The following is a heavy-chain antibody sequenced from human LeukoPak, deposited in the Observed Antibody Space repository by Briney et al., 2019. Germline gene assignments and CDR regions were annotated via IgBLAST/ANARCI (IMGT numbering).Heavy chain of an antibody. J-gene: IGHJ4*02. CDR3: ARDRDDCSGGSCYSGNFDY. CDR1: GYTFTSNY. V-gene: IGHV1-69*13. CDR2: IIPIFGTA. Sequence: SVKVSCKVSGYTFTSNYMHWVRQAPGQGLEWMGGIIPIFGTANYAQKFQGRVTITADESTSTAYMELSSLRSEDTAVYYCARDRDDCSGGSCYSGNFDYWGQGTLVTVSS. D-gene: IGHD2-15*01.